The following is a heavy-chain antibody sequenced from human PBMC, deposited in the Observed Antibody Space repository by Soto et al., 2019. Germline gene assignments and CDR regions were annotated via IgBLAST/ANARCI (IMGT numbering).Heavy chain of an antibody. Sequence: EVQLLESGGGLVQPGGSLRLSCAASGFTFSSYAMSWVRQAPGKGLEWVSAISGSGGSTYYADSVKGRFTISRDNSKNTLYLQMNSLRAEDTAVYYCATAFHCSGGSCYRAFDYWGQGTLVTVSS. V-gene: IGHV3-23*01. CDR3: ATAFHCSGGSCYRAFDY. CDR1: GFTFSSYA. CDR2: ISGSGGST. D-gene: IGHD2-15*01. J-gene: IGHJ4*02.